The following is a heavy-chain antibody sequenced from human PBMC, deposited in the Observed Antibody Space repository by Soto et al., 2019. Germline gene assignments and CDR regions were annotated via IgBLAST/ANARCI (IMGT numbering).Heavy chain of an antibody. CDR2: ISYDGRNK. V-gene: IGHV3-30*18. D-gene: IGHD2-21*02. CDR3: AKAFNTGDYYFAS. Sequence: QVQLVESGGGVVQPGGSLRLSCAASGFSFSDYGMHWVRQAPGKGLEWVAVISYDGRNKLYADSVTGRFTISRDSSKNTVDLQMSSLRREDTAVYYCAKAFNTGDYYFASWGQGTLVTVSS. J-gene: IGHJ4*02. CDR1: GFSFSDYG.